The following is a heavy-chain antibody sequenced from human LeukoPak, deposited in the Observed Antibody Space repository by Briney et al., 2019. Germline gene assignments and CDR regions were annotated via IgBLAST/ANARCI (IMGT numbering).Heavy chain of an antibody. CDR3: ARKDGYSTPFDY. CDR1: GGSLSSYY. D-gene: IGHD5-18*01. J-gene: IGHJ4*02. CDR2: IYISGST. Sequence: SETLSLTCTVSGGSLSSYYWSWIRQPPGKGLEWSGYIYISGSTNDNPSLKSRVTISVDTSNNQFSLKLTSVTAADTAVYYCARKDGYSTPFDYWGQGTLVTVSS. V-gene: IGHV4-4*08.